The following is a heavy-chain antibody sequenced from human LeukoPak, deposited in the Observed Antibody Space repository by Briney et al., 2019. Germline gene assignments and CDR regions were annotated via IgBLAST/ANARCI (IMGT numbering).Heavy chain of an antibody. CDR1: GFTFSSYG. V-gene: IGHV3-30*18. D-gene: IGHD4-17*01. CDR3: AKEGDYGDYYFDY. J-gene: IGHJ4*02. CDR2: ISYDGSNT. Sequence: PGGYLRLSCAASGFTFSSYGIVWVRQAPGKGLEWVAVISYDGSNTYYADSVKGRFTISRDNSKNTLYLQMNSLRAEDTAVYYCAKEGDYGDYYFDYWGQGTLVTVSS.